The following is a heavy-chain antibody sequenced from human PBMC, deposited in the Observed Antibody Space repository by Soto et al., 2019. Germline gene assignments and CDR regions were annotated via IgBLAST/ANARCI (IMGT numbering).Heavy chain of an antibody. CDR1: GGSISSYY. D-gene: IGHD5-12*01. V-gene: IGHV4-59*01. Sequence: PSETLSLTCTVSGGSISSYYWSWIRQPPWKGLEWIGYIYYSGSTNYNPSLKSRVTISVDTSKNQFSLKLSSVTAADTAVYYCAGGYSGGVNYYYYYMDVWGKGTTVTVSS. CDR2: IYYSGST. J-gene: IGHJ6*03. CDR3: AGGYSGGVNYYYYYMDV.